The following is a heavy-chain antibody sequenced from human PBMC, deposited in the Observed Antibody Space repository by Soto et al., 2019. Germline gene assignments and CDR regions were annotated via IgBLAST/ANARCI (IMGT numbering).Heavy chain of an antibody. CDR2: INSDGSVS. J-gene: IGHJ6*03. CDR1: GFTFSNYW. CDR3: ARGDCVGGTCYPLAGSFYYYMDV. Sequence: EVQLVESGGGLVQPGGSLRLSCVASGFTFSNYWMYWVRQAPGEGLVWVSRINSDGSVSSYADSVKGRLTISRDNVKNTLYLQMDSLRAEDTAVYYCARGDCVGGTCYPLAGSFYYYMDVWGKGTTVTVFS. V-gene: IGHV3-74*01. D-gene: IGHD2-15*01.